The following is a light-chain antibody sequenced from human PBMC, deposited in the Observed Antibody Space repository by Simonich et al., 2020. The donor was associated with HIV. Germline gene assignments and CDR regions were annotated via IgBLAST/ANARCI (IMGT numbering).Light chain of an antibody. CDR3: QQYHLWPPLT. CDR2: DAS. Sequence: EIVLTQSPGTLSLSPGERATLPCRASQSVSSSYLAWYQQKPGLAPRLLICDASSRATGIPDRFSGSGSGTDFTLTISRLEPEDFAVYYCQQYHLWPPLTFGGGTKVEIK. CDR1: QSVSSSY. J-gene: IGKJ4*01. V-gene: IGKV3D-20*01.